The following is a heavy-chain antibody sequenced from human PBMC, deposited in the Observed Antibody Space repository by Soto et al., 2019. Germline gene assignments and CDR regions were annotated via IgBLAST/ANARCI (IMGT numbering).Heavy chain of an antibody. CDR2: IYNIGTT. V-gene: IGHV4-59*01. CDR3: ARGRGGSPSVDY. Sequence: QVQLRESGPGLVKPSETLSLTCTVSGGSISSYYWSWIRQPPGKGLEWIGFIYNIGTTNYNPSLKSRVTISVDTSKHQFSLKLTSVTAADTAVYYCARGRGGSPSVDYWGQGTLVTVSS. D-gene: IGHD2-15*01. CDR1: GGSISSYY. J-gene: IGHJ4*02.